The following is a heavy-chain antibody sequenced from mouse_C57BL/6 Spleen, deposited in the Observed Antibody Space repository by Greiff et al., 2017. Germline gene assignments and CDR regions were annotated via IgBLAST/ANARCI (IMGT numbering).Heavy chain of an antibody. V-gene: IGHV8-8*01. J-gene: IGHJ4*01. D-gene: IGHD1-1*01. CDR1: GFSLSTFGMG. CDR3: ARIGGYYGSSYLNYYAMDY. Sequence: QVTLKECGPGILQPSQTLSLTCSFSGFSLSTFGMGVGWIRQPSGKGLEWLAHIWWDDDKYYNPALKSRLTISKDTSKNQVFLKIANVDTADTATYYCARIGGYYGSSYLNYYAMDYWGQGTSVTVSS. CDR2: IWWDDDK.